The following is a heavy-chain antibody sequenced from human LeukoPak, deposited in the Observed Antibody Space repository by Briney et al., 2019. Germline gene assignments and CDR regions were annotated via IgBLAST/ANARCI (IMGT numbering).Heavy chain of an antibody. CDR3: ARDGHYDYVWGSYPLGFDP. J-gene: IGHJ5*02. CDR1: GFTVSSNY. CDR2: VYSDSST. Sequence: PGGSLRLSCAASGFTVSSNYMSWVRQAPGKGLEWVSVVYSDSSTYYADSVKGRFTISRDNSKNTLYLQMNSLRAEDTAVYYCARDGHYDYVWGSYPLGFDPWGQGTLVTVSS. V-gene: IGHV3-53*01. D-gene: IGHD3-16*02.